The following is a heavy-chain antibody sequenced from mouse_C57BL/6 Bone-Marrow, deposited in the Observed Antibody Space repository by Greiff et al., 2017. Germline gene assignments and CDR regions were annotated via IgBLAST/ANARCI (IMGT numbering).Heavy chain of an antibody. J-gene: IGHJ2*01. D-gene: IGHD2-4*01. CDR1: GFNIQDDY. V-gene: IGHV14-4*01. Sequence: VQLQASGAALVRPGASVKLSCTASGFNIQDDYMNWVKQRPEPGLEWIGWINPENGATAYASKFQGKATITADTSSNTAYLQRSSLTSEDPAVYYCTAYDYDYFDYWGQGTTLTGSS. CDR3: TAYDYDYFDY. CDR2: INPENGAT.